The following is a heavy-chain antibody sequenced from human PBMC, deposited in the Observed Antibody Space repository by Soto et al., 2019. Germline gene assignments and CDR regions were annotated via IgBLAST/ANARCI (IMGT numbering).Heavy chain of an antibody. D-gene: IGHD3-22*01. CDR3: ARAVYDSSGYYFAAVGY. CDR1: GYSFTSYW. V-gene: IGHV5-10-1*01. CDR2: IDPSDSYT. Sequence: PGESLKISCKGSGYSFTSYWISWVRQMPGKGLEWMGRIDPSDSYTNYSPSFQGHVTISADKSISTAYLQWSGLKASDTAMYYCARAVYDSSGYYFAAVGYWGQGTLVTVSS. J-gene: IGHJ4*02.